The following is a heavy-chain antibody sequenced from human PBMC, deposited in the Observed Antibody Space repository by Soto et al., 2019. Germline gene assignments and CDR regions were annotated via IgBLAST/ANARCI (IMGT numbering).Heavy chain of an antibody. CDR1: GGTFSSYA. D-gene: IGHD2-15*01. CDR2: IIPIFGTA. V-gene: IGHV1-69*12. CDR3: ASGRVPYCSGGSCLFDY. Sequence: QVQLVQSGAEVKKPGSSVKVSCKASGGTFSSYAISWVRQAPGQGLEWMGGIIPIFGTANYAQKFQGRVTITADESTSTDYMELRSLRSEDTAVYYCASGRVPYCSGGSCLFDYWGQGTLVTVSS. J-gene: IGHJ4*02.